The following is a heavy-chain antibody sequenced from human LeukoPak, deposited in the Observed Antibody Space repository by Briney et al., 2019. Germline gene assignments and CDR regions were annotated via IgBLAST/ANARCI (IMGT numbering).Heavy chain of an antibody. CDR2: IHESGDT. D-gene: IGHD3-22*01. Sequence: SETLSLTCTVSGGSISSSTYYWAWIRQPPWKGLEWTGTIHESGDTYYNPSLKRRVTISVDTSKNQFSLNLSSVTAADTAVYYCARLGGYYDPPDYWGQGTLVTVSS. V-gene: IGHV4-39*01. CDR3: ARLGGYYDPPDY. CDR1: GGSISSSTYY. J-gene: IGHJ4*02.